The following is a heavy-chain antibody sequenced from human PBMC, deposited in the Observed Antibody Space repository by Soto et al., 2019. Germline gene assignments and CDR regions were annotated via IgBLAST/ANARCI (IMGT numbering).Heavy chain of an antibody. CDR1: GFTFSSYA. CDR3: AKARVLRFLEWSHRHGMDV. V-gene: IGHV3-23*01. Sequence: PGGSLRLSCAASGFTFSSYAMSWVRQAPGKGLEWVSAISGSGGSTYYADSVKGRFTISRDNSKNTLYLQMNSLRAEDTAVYYCAKARVLRFLEWSHRHGMDVWGQGTTVTVSS. D-gene: IGHD3-3*01. J-gene: IGHJ6*02. CDR2: ISGSGGST.